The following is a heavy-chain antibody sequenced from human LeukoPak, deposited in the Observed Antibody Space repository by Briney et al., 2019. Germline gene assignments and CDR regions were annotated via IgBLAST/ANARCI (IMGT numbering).Heavy chain of an antibody. D-gene: IGHD3-9*01. V-gene: IGHV3-21*01. CDR2: ITRSSYI. CDR3: ARVEDYDILTGFDY. J-gene: IGHJ4*02. Sequence: GGSLRLSCAASGFTFSSYSMNWVRQAPGKGLDWVSSITRSSYIYYADSVKGRFTISRDNAKNSLYLQMNSLRAEDTAVYYCARVEDYDILTGFDYWGQGTLVTVSS. CDR1: GFTFSSYS.